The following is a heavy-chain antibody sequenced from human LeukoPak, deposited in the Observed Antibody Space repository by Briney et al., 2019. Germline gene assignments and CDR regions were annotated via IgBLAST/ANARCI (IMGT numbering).Heavy chain of an antibody. Sequence: PGGSLRLSCAASGFTFSSYSMNGVRQAPGKGLEWVSSISSSSSYIYYADSWKDRFTISRDNAKNSLYLQMNSPRAEDTAVYYXAXDSYCSXTTCYYXYGXDVWGQG. CDR3: AXDSYCSXTTCYYXYGXDV. V-gene: IGHV3-21*01. CDR2: ISSSSSYI. CDR1: GFTFSSYS. D-gene: IGHD2-2*01. J-gene: IGHJ6*02.